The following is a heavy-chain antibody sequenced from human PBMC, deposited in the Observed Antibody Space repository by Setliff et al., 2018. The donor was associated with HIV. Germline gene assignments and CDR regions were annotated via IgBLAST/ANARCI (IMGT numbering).Heavy chain of an antibody. D-gene: IGHD6-13*01. V-gene: IGHV4-31*03. J-gene: IGHJ4*02. Sequence: SETLSLTCTVSGGSISSGGYYWSWIRQHPGKGLEWIGYIYHSGITYYNPSLKSRVTISLDTSKNQFSLKLSPVTAADTAVYYCARGIAAAEGYFDYWGQGTLVTVSS. CDR2: IYHSGIT. CDR3: ARGIAAAEGYFDY. CDR1: GGSISSGGYY.